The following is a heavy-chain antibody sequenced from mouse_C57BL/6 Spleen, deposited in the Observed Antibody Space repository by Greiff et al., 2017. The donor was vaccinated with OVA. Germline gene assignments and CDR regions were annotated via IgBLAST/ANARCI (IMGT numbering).Heavy chain of an antibody. CDR1: GFTFSDYG. V-gene: IGHV5-17*01. CDR2: ISSGSSTI. Sequence: EVQRVESGGGLVKPGGSLKLSCAASGFTFSDYGMHWVRQTPEKGLEWVAYISSGSSTIYYADTVKGRFTISRDNAKNTLFLQMTSLRSEDTAMYDCASGGLGGIFFDYWGQGTTLTVSS. J-gene: IGHJ2*01. D-gene: IGHD3-3*01. CDR3: ASGGLGGIFFDY.